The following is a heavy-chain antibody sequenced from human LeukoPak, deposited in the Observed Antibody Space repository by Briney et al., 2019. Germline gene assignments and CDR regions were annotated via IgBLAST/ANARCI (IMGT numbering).Heavy chain of an antibody. CDR1: GGSISSYY. D-gene: IGHD5-18*01. V-gene: IGHV4-4*07. CDR2: IYTSGST. CDR3: ARDKGYGPYYYYYYMDV. Sequence: SETLSLTCTGSGGSISSYYWSWIRQPAGKGLEWIGRIYTSGSTNYNPSLKSRVTMSVDTSKNQSSLKLSSVTAADTAVYYCARDKGYGPYYYYYYMDVWGKGTTVTVSS. J-gene: IGHJ6*03.